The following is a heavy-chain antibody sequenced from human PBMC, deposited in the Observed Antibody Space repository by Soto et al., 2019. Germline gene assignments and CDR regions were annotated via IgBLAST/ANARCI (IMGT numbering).Heavy chain of an antibody. CDR3: ARDRQVRGFDYYGMDV. Sequence: SETLSLTCAVSGGSISSSNWWSWVRQPPGKGLEWIGEIYHSGSTNYNPSLKSRVTISVDKSKNQFSLKLSSVTAADTAVYYCARDRQVRGFDYYGMDVWGQGTTVTVSS. J-gene: IGHJ6*02. D-gene: IGHD3-10*01. CDR1: GGSISSSNW. CDR2: IYHSGST. V-gene: IGHV4-4*02.